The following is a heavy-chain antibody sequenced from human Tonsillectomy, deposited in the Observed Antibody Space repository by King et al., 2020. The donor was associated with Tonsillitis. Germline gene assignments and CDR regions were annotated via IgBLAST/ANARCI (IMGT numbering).Heavy chain of an antibody. V-gene: IGHV3-7*04. J-gene: IGHJ6*03. CDR2: IKQDGSEK. CDR1: GFTFSNYW. CDR3: ARNSSDPKFNYYYYMDV. Sequence: VQLVESGGGLGQRGGSLRLSCAASGFTFSNYWMSWVRQAPGKGLEWVANIKQDGSEKYYVDSLKGRFTISRDNAKKSLYLQMNSLRAEDTAVYYCARNSSDPKFNYYYYMDVWGKGTTVTVSS. D-gene: IGHD3-22*01.